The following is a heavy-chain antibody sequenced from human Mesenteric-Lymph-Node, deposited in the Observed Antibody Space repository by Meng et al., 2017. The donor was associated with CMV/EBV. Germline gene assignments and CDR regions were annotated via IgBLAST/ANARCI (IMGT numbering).Heavy chain of an antibody. J-gene: IGHJ4*02. D-gene: IGHD3-16*01. Sequence: GESLKISCAASGFTFSRYAMHWVRQAPGKGLEWVAVMSYDGNNEYYADSVKGRFTISRDFAQNSLFLEMNSLRVEDTAIYYCARTIYGGVIDYWGQGALVTVSS. V-gene: IGHV3-30*04. CDR3: ARTIYGGVIDY. CDR2: MSYDGNNE. CDR1: GFTFSRYA.